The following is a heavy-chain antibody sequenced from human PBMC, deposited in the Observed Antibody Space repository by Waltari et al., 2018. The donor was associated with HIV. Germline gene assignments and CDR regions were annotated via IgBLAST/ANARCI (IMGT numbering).Heavy chain of an antibody. J-gene: IGHJ4*02. CDR2: INPKSGGT. Sequence: QVQLMQSGAAVKKPGASVQVSCAASGYRLTSYYIYWVRQAPGQELEWMGWINPKSGGTNYARRFEGEVSLTRDTSINTVFLEFNRLTLDDTAFYYCARGGGPNSTGHWGQGTLITVSS. CDR1: GYRLTSYY. CDR3: ARGGGPNSTGH. D-gene: IGHD3-16*01. V-gene: IGHV1-2*02.